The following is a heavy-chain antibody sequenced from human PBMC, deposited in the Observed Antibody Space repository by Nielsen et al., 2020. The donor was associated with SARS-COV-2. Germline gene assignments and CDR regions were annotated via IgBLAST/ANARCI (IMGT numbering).Heavy chain of an antibody. CDR1: GYTFTTYD. V-gene: IGHV1-18*01. CDR3: ARDPRFWSGYYTPYYFDY. Sequence: ASVKVSCKASGYTFTTYDFNWVRQAPGQGLEWMGWISTHNGNTNYVQKYQGRVTMTTDTSTSTVYMELSSLRSEDTAVYYCARDPRFWSGYYTPYYFDYWGQGTLVTVSS. CDR2: ISTHNGNT. D-gene: IGHD3-3*01. J-gene: IGHJ4*02.